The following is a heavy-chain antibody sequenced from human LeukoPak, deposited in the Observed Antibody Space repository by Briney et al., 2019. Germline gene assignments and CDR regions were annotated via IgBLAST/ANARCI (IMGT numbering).Heavy chain of an antibody. CDR2: INPNSGGT. Sequence: ASVKVSCKASGYTFTGYYMHWVRQAPGQGLEWMGWINPNSGGTNYAQKFQGRVTMTRDTPISTAYMELSSLRSEDTAVYYCARVVPAAENHYYYYYMDVWGKGTTVTISS. CDR1: GYTFTGYY. D-gene: IGHD2-2*01. CDR3: ARVVPAAENHYYYYYMDV. V-gene: IGHV1-2*02. J-gene: IGHJ6*03.